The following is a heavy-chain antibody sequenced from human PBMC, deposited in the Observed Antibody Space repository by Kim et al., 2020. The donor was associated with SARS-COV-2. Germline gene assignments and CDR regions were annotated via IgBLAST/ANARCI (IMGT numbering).Heavy chain of an antibody. D-gene: IGHD3-10*01. V-gene: IGHV3-9*01. CDR1: GFTFDDYA. CDR2: ISWNSGSI. J-gene: IGHJ5*02. CDR3: AKVPMVRGVTPS. Sequence: GGSLRLSCAASGFTFDDYAMHWVRQAPGKGLEWVSGISWNSGSIGYADSVKGRFTISRDNAKNSLYLQMNSLRAEDTALYYCAKVPMVRGVTPSWGQGTLVTVSS.